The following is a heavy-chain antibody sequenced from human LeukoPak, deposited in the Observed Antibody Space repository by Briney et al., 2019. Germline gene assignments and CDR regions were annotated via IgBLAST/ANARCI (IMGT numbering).Heavy chain of an antibody. CDR2: ISGSGGST. Sequence: GGSLRLSCAASGFIFSRYAMSWVRQAPGKGLEWVSAISGSGGSTYYADSVKGRFTISRDNSKNTLYLQMNSLRAEDTAVYYCAKSAYSSGWSPSDYWGQGTLVTVSS. J-gene: IGHJ4*02. CDR3: AKSAYSSGWSPSDY. D-gene: IGHD6-19*01. CDR1: GFIFSRYA. V-gene: IGHV3-23*01.